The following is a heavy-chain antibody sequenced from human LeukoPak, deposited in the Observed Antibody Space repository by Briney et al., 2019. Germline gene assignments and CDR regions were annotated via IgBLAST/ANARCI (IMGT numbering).Heavy chain of an antibody. Sequence: GGSLRLSCAASGFTFSSYWMRWVRQAPGKGLEGVANIKNDGSEEYYVDSVKGRFTISRDNAKNSLFLQMNSLTVEDTAVYYCARDLADYYDSSGYFYWGQGTLVTVSS. CDR3: ARDLADYYDSSGYFY. D-gene: IGHD3-22*01. V-gene: IGHV3-7*01. CDR2: IKNDGSEE. CDR1: GFTFSSYW. J-gene: IGHJ4*02.